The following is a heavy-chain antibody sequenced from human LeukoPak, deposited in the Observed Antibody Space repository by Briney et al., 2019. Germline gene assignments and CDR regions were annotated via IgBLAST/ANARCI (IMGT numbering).Heavy chain of an antibody. CDR1: GGSISSYY. V-gene: IGHV4-59*01. CDR3: ARAIYSSSWLWWFDP. J-gene: IGHJ5*02. CDR2: IHYSGST. Sequence: PSGTLSLTCTVAGGSISSYYWSWIRQPQGKGLEWNGFIHYSGSTNYTPSLKSRVTISVDTSKSQFCLKLSSVTAADTAVYYCARAIYSSSWLWWFDPWGQGTLVTVSS. D-gene: IGHD6-13*01.